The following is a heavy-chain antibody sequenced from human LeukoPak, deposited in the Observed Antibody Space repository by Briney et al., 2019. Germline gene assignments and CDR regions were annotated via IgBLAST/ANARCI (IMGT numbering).Heavy chain of an antibody. V-gene: IGHV3-23*01. Sequence: PGGSLRLSCVASGFTFREYSMSWVLQTPGKGLEWVSNIRSNGRDTYYTDSVKGRFTISRDNSGNILYLQMNSLRAEDTAVYYCAKGGYTTWFDPWGQGTLVTVSS. CDR2: IRSNGRDT. CDR1: GFTFREYS. J-gene: IGHJ5*02. CDR3: AKGGYTTWFDP. D-gene: IGHD2-15*01.